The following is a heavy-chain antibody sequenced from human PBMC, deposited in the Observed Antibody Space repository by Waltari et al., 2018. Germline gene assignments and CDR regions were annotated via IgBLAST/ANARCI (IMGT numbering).Heavy chain of an antibody. D-gene: IGHD3-22*01. Sequence: QVQLQESGPGLLKPSETLSLTCTVSGYSISNGYYWGWIRQPPGKGLEWVGTIYYSVSTYSSPSLMSRLIISVDKSKYQFSLKLSSVTAADTAVYYCARDLRKFYYDSSGYYFDNCGQGILVTVSS. CDR1: GYSISNGYY. CDR3: ARDLRKFYYDSSGYYFDN. CDR2: IYYSVST. J-gene: IGHJ4*02. V-gene: IGHV4-38-2*02.